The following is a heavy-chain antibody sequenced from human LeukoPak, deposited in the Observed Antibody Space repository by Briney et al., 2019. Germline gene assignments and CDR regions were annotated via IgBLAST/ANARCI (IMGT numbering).Heavy chain of an antibody. CDR1: GGSISISSYY. J-gene: IGHJ4*02. CDR2: IYYSGST. CDR3: ARSQFDRFGELLSDY. V-gene: IGHV4-39*07. D-gene: IGHD3-10*01. Sequence: SETLSLTCTVSGGSISISSYYWAWIRQPPGKGLEWIANIYYSGSTNYNPSLKSRVTISVDTSKNQFSLKLSSVTAADTAVYYCARSQFDRFGELLSDYWGQGTLVTVSS.